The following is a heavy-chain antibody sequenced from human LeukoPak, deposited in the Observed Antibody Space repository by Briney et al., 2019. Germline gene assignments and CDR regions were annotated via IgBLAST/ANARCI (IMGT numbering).Heavy chain of an antibody. Sequence: PGGSLRLSCAASGFIFSSYWMSWVRQAPGKGLEWVANMKQDGSEKYYVDSVKGRFTISRDNAKNSVYLQMNSLRAEDTAVYYCARGGAPGFYFDYWGQGILVIVSS. V-gene: IGHV3-7*01. CDR3: ARGGAPGFYFDY. J-gene: IGHJ4*02. CDR2: MKQDGSEK. CDR1: GFIFSSYW. D-gene: IGHD3-10*01.